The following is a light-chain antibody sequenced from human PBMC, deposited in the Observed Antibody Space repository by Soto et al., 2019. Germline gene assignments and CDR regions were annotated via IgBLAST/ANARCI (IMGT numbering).Light chain of an antibody. CDR3: QQYNNWPRT. V-gene: IGKV3-15*01. CDR2: GAS. Sequence: EVVMTQSPATMSVSPGERATLSCRASQDVSTNVAWFQQKFGQAPRLLIYGASTGATGLPARFSGSASGSDFTLTISGLQSEDAAIYYCQQYNNWPRTFGQGTRWKSN. J-gene: IGKJ1*01. CDR1: QDVSTN.